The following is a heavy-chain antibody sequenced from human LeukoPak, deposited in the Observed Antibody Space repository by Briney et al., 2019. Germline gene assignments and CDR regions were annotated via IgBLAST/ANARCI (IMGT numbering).Heavy chain of an antibody. CDR1: GGSISSYY. J-gene: IGHJ4*02. CDR2: IYYSGST. D-gene: IGHD3-22*01. Sequence: SETLSLTCTVSGGSISSYYWSWIRQPPGKGLEWIGYIYYSGSTNYNPSLKSRVTISVDTSKNQFSLKLSSVTAADTAVYYCASADYDSSGYAFWYWGQGTLVTVSS. V-gene: IGHV4-59*01. CDR3: ASADYDSSGYAFWY.